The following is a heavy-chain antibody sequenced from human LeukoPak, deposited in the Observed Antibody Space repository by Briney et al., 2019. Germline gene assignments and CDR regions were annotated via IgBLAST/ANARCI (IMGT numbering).Heavy chain of an antibody. CDR1: GGSISSSSYY. CDR2: IYYSRST. Sequence: SETLSLTCTVSGGSISSSSYYWGWIRQPPGKGLEWIGSIYYSRSTYYNPSLKSRVTISVDTSKDQFSLKLSSVTAADTAVYYCARVRFLEWLGGNRPYYFDYWGQGTLVTVSS. CDR3: ARVRFLEWLGGNRPYYFDY. J-gene: IGHJ4*02. D-gene: IGHD3-3*01. V-gene: IGHV4-39*07.